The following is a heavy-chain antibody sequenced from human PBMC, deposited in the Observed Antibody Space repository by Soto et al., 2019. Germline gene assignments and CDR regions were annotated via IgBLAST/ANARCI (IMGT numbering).Heavy chain of an antibody. V-gene: IGHV3-48*02. Sequence: GGSLRLSCAASGFTFSSYSMNWVRQAPGKGLEWVSYISSSSSTIYYADSVKGRFTISRDNAKNSLYLQMNSLRDEDTAVYYCARDPTYYDILTGYYTRGCFDYWGQGTLVTVS. CDR1: GFTFSSYS. J-gene: IGHJ4*02. D-gene: IGHD3-9*01. CDR2: ISSSSSTI. CDR3: ARDPTYYDILTGYYTRGCFDY.